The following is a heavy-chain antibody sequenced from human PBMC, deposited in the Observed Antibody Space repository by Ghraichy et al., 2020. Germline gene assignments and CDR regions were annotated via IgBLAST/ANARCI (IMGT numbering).Heavy chain of an antibody. Sequence: GESLNISCAASGFTFSGSAMHWVRQASGKGLEWVGRIRSKANSYATAYAASVKGRFTISRDDSKNTAYLQMNSLKTEDTAVYYCTRPGIAAYYFDYWGQGTLVTVSS. CDR3: TRPGIAAYYFDY. J-gene: IGHJ4*02. D-gene: IGHD6-13*01. V-gene: IGHV3-73*01. CDR2: IRSKANSYAT. CDR1: GFTFSGSA.